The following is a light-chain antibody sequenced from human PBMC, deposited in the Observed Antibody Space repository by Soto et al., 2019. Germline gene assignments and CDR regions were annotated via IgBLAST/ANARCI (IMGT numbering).Light chain of an antibody. Sequence: QSALTQPPSASGSPGQSVTISCTGTSSDVGGYNYVSWYQQHPGKAPKLMIYEVSKRPSGVPDRFSGSKSGNTASLTVSGLQAEDDADYYCSSYAGSNNWMFGGGTKLTVL. CDR1: SSDVGGYNY. CDR2: EVS. CDR3: SSYAGSNNWM. V-gene: IGLV2-8*01. J-gene: IGLJ3*02.